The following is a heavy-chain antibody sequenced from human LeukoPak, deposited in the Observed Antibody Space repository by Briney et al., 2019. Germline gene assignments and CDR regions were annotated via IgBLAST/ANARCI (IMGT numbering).Heavy chain of an antibody. CDR2: NYPGDSNI. V-gene: IGHV5-51*01. CDR1: GYTFTSYW. CDR3: ARLAISSIWSVYFDY. D-gene: IGHD6-13*01. Sequence: VESLKISCKGSGYTFTSYWIGWVRQMPGKGLEWNGINYPGDSNIRYSPSFQGQVTVSADKSISTAYLQWSSLKASDTAMYYCARLAISSIWSVYFDYWGQGTLVTVSS. J-gene: IGHJ4*02.